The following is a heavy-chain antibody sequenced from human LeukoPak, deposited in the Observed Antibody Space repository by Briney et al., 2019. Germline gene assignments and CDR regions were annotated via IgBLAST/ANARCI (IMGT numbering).Heavy chain of an antibody. CDR3: ARHASSIAARRGFDY. V-gene: IGHV4-39*01. D-gene: IGHD6-6*01. Sequence: PSETLSLTCAVSRGCFSSCTYYWGRIRQPPGNELEWIGGVYYCGTTYSTPYLKSRVTISVDTSKNQFSLKLSSVTAADTAVYYCARHASSIAARRGFDYWGQGTLVTVSS. J-gene: IGHJ4*02. CDR1: RGCFSSCTYY. CDR2: VYYCGTT.